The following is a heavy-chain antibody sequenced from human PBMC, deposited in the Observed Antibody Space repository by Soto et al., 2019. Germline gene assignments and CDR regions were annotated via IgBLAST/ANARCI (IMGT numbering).Heavy chain of an antibody. V-gene: IGHV2-5*02. CDR3: AHSRLLVTVTTLDHWFDP. D-gene: IGHD4-17*01. J-gene: IGHJ5*02. CDR2: IYWDDDK. CDR1: GFSLSTSGVG. Sequence: QITLKESGPTLVKPTQTLTLTCTFSGFSLSTSGVGVGWIRQPPGKALEWLALIYWDDDKRYSPSLKSRLTITKDTSKNQVVLTMTNMDPVDTATYYCAHSRLLVTVTTLDHWFDPWGQGTLVTVSS.